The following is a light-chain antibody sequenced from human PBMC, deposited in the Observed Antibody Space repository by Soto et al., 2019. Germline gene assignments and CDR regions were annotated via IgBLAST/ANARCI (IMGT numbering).Light chain of an antibody. CDR3: AAWDDSLV. CDR1: SSNIGSNY. CDR2: RNN. V-gene: IGLV1-47*01. J-gene: IGLJ2*01. Sequence: QAVVTQPPSASGTPGQRVTISCSGSSSNIGSNYVYWYQQLPGTAPKLLIYRNNQRPSGVPDRFSGSKSGTSASLAISGLRSEDEADYYCAAWDDSLVFGGGTKRTVL.